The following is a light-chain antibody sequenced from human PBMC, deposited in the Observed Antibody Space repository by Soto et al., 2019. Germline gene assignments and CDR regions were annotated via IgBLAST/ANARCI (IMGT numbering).Light chain of an antibody. Sequence: EIVMTQSPATLSVSPGERATLSCRASQSISSSLAWYQQKPGQAPRLLIYGASTRATGIPARFSGSGSGTECTLTIISLQSEDFAVSYCQQDKNGATYTFGQGPKLE. V-gene: IGKV3-15*01. CDR3: QQDKNGATYT. CDR2: GAS. J-gene: IGKJ2*01. CDR1: QSISSS.